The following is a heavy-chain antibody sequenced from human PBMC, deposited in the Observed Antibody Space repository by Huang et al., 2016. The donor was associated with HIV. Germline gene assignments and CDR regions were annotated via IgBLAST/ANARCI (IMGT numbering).Heavy chain of an antibody. CDR2: IKSKTDGGTT. CDR1: GFTFNNAG. J-gene: IGHJ4*02. CDR3: TTDLGNTWTRNY. Sequence: EVQLVESGGGLVKPGGSLRLSCAASGFTFNNAGMTWVRQAAGKGLEWVGRIKSKTDGGTTDYAASVRGRFSISRDDSKNTLYLQMNSLKTEDAALYFCTTDLGNTWTRNYWGQGTLVTVSS. V-gene: IGHV3-15*01. D-gene: IGHD1-1*01.